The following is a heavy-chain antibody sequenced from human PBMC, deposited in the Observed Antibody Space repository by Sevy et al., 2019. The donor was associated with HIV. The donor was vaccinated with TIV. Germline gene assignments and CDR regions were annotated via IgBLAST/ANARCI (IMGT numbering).Heavy chain of an antibody. V-gene: IGHV3-33*01. CDR1: GFTFSSYG. D-gene: IGHD1-26*01. CDR3: ARLSPYSGSYLSDWYFDL. CDR2: IWYDGSNK. J-gene: IGHJ2*01. Sequence: GGSLRLSYAASGFTFSSYGMHWVRQAPGKGLEWVAVIWYDGSNKYYADSVKGRFTISRDNSKNTLYLQMNSLRAEDTAVYYCARLSPYSGSYLSDWYFDLWGRGTLVTVSS.